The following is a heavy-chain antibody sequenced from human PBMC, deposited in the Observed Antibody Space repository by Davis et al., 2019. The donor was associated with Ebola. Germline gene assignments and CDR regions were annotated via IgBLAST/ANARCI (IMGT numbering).Heavy chain of an antibody. CDR2: ISAYNGNT. CDR3: ARVWLVPTAGRFDP. J-gene: IGHJ5*02. D-gene: IGHD2-2*01. CDR1: GYTFSSYG. V-gene: IGHV1-18*04. Sequence: AASVKVSCKASGYTFSSYGITWVRQAPGQGLEWVGWISAYNGNTKYAQKVQGRVTMTTDASTSTAYMELRSLRADDTAVYYCARVWLVPTAGRFDPWGQGTLVTVSS.